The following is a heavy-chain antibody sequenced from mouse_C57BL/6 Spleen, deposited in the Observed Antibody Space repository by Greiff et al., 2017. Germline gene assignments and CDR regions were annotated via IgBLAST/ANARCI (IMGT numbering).Heavy chain of an antibody. CDR3: ANDGDSMDY. J-gene: IGHJ4*01. V-gene: IGHV1-42*01. D-gene: IGHD2-13*01. CDR1: GYSFTGYY. Sequence: EVQLQESGPALVKPGASVKISCKASGYSFTGYYMNWVKQSPEKSLEWIGEINPSTGGTIYNQKFKAKATLTVDKTTSTAYMQLSGLKSEGTAVYYCANDGDSMDYWGQGTTVTVSS. CDR2: INPSTGGT.